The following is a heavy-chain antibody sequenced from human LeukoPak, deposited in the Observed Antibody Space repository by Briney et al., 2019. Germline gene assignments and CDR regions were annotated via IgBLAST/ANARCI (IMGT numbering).Heavy chain of an antibody. D-gene: IGHD3-10*01. V-gene: IGHV4-38-2*02. Sequence: SETLSLTCTVSGYSISSGYYWGWIRQPPGKGLEWIGSIYHSGSTYYNPSLKSRVTISVDTSKNQFSLKLSSVTAADTAVYYCARDRFVTMVRGVIVHWGQGTLVTVSS. CDR1: GYSISSGYY. J-gene: IGHJ4*02. CDR3: ARDRFVTMVRGVIVH. CDR2: IYHSGST.